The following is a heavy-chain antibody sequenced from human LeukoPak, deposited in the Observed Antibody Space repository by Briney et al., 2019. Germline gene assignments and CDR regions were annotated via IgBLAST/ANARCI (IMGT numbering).Heavy chain of an antibody. CDR3: ARHVATNYYYNYYGLDV. Sequence: KPSETLSLTCAVSGGSISSNSYYWGWVRQSPGKGLEWIGAIYYSGNTYYSPSLKSRVTISADTSKNQFSLNLSAVTAADAATYYCARHVATNYYYNYYGLDVWGQGTTVTVSS. CDR2: IYYSGNT. CDR1: GGSISSNSYY. V-gene: IGHV4-39*01. J-gene: IGHJ6*02.